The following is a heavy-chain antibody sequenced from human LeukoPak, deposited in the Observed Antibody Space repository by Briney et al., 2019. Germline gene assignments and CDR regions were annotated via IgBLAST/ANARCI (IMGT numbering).Heavy chain of an antibody. CDR3: ARVTYSIFDY. D-gene: IGHD2-21*01. V-gene: IGHV4-38-2*02. J-gene: IGHJ4*02. Sequence: SETLSLTCTVSGGSISSYYWGWVRQPPGKGLEWIANLYHSGSTYYNPSLKSRVTISVDTSKNQFSLKLSSVTAADTAVYYCARVTYSIFDYWGQGTLVTVSS. CDR1: GGSISSYY. CDR2: LYHSGST.